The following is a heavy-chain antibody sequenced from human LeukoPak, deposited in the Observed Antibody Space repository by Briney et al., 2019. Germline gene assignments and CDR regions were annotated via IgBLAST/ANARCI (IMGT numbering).Heavy chain of an antibody. CDR3: AREGGKGGVDIVVVPAAIFDY. J-gene: IGHJ4*02. V-gene: IGHV3-21*01. Sequence: GGSLRLSCAASGFTFSSHSMNWVRQAPGKGLEWVSSISSSSSYIYYADSVKGRFTISRDNAKNSLYLQMNSLRAEDTAVYYCAREGGKGGVDIVVVPAAIFDYWGQGTLVTVSS. D-gene: IGHD2-2*02. CDR2: ISSSSSYI. CDR1: GFTFSSHS.